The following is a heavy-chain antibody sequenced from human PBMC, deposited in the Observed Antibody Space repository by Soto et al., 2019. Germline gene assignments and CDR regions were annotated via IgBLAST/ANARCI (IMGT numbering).Heavy chain of an antibody. CDR2: IYYSGST. CDR1: GGSISSGGYY. J-gene: IGHJ4*02. Sequence: SETLSLTCTVSGGSISSGGYYWSWIRQHPGKGLEWIGYIYYSGSTYYNPSLKSRVTISVDTSKNQFSLKLSSVTAADTAVYYCARGAEVLAFGGVIVMDYWGQGTLVTSPQ. CDR3: ARGAEVLAFGGVIVMDY. D-gene: IGHD3-16*02. V-gene: IGHV4-31*03.